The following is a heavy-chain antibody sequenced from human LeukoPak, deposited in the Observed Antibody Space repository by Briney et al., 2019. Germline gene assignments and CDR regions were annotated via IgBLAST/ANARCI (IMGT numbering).Heavy chain of an antibody. J-gene: IGHJ4*02. CDR3: ASASSHRIAAGGDY. CDR2: ISGDGSST. V-gene: IGHV3-74*01. CDR1: GFTFTSYW. Sequence: GGSLRLSCAASGFTFTSYWMNWVRQVPGKGLVWVSRISGDGSSTTYADSVKGRFTISRDNAKNTLYLQMNSLRAEDTAVYYCASASSHRIAAGGDYWGQGTPVTVSS. D-gene: IGHD6-13*01.